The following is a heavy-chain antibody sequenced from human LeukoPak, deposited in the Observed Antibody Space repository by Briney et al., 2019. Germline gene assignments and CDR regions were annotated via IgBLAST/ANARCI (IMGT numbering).Heavy chain of an antibody. CDR1: GYTFTSYG. Sequence: ASVKVSCKASGYTFTSYGISWVRQAPGQGLEWMGRIIPIVGTANYAQKFQGRVTITADKSTATVYMELSNLRSGDAAVYYCARGITVVRGVIKGGMDVWGQGTTVTVSS. CDR2: IIPIVGTA. J-gene: IGHJ6*02. D-gene: IGHD3-10*01. CDR3: ARGITVVRGVIKGGMDV. V-gene: IGHV1-69*04.